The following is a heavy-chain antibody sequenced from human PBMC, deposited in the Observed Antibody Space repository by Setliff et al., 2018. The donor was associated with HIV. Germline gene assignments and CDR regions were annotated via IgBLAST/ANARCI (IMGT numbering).Heavy chain of an antibody. Sequence: SETLSLTCAVHGGPLTDHYWNWVRQSPGKGLEWIAEVHHTGYMNYNPSLKSRVTISRDTSTNQFSLKVSSVTAADTAIYYCAAFFVTPLTTQDFWVQGTLVTVSS. V-gene: IGHV4-34*01. CDR3: AAFFVTPLTTQDF. J-gene: IGHJ4*02. CDR1: GGPLTDHY. D-gene: IGHD4-17*01. CDR2: VHHTGYM.